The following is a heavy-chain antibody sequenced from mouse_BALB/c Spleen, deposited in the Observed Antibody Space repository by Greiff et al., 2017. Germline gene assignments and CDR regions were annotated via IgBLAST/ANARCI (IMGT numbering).Heavy chain of an antibody. CDR1: GFTFSSYG. Sequence: EVKLMESGGDLVKPGGSLKLSCAASGFTFSSYGMSWVRQTPDKRLEWVATISSGGSYTYYPDSVKGRFTISRDNAKNTLYLQMSSLKSEDTAMYYCARGDSMMVTGDYFDYWGQGTTLTVSS. CDR2: ISSGGSYT. V-gene: IGHV5-6*02. CDR3: ARGDSMMVTGDYFDY. J-gene: IGHJ2*01. D-gene: IGHD2-3*01.